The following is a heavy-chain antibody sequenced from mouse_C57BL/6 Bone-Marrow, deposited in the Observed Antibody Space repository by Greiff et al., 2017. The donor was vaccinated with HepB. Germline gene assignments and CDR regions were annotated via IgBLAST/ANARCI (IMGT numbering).Heavy chain of an antibody. V-gene: IGHV1-7*01. CDR2: INPSSGYT. J-gene: IGHJ4*01. D-gene: IGHD1-2*01. CDR3: ARERGTTAAAMDY. Sequence: VQLQQSGAELAKPGASVKLSCKASGYTFTRYWMHWVKQRPGQGLEWIGYINPSSGYTKYNQKFKDKATLTADKSSSTAYMQLSSLTYEDSAVYYCARERGTTAAAMDYWGQGTSVTVAS. CDR1: GYTFTRYW.